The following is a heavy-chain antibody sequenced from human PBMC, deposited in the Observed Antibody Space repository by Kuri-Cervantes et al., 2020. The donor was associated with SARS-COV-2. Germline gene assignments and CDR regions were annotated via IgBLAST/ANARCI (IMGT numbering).Heavy chain of an antibody. CDR1: GFTFSSYA. J-gene: IGHJ4*02. Sequence: GGSLRLSCAASGFTFSSYAMSWVRQAPGKGLEWVSVIYSGGSTYYADSVKGRFTISRDNSKNALYLQMNSLRAEDTAVYYCVRDLGEGPTGYWGQGTLVTDSS. CDR3: VRDLGEGPTGY. V-gene: IGHV3-66*01. D-gene: IGHD3-16*01. CDR2: IYSGGST.